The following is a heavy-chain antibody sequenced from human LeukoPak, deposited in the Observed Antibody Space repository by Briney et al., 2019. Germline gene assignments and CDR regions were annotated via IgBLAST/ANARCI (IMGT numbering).Heavy chain of an antibody. CDR2: ISSSGKSA. CDR1: GFTFSSYA. J-gene: IGHJ1*01. CDR3: AKEPYRPPQWPGG. V-gene: IGHV3-23*01. Sequence: GGSLRLSCAASGFTFSSYALSWVRQAPGKGPEWVSGISSSGKSAYYADSVKGRFTISRDNSKNTLYLQMNSLRAEDTAVYYCAKEPYRPPQWPGGWGQGTLVTVSS. D-gene: IGHD6-19*01.